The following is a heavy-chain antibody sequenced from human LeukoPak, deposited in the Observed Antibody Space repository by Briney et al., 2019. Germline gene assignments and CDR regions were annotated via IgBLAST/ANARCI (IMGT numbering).Heavy chain of an antibody. CDR3: ARDPYRGNYGAYYYYYMDV. V-gene: IGHV3-21*06. Sequence: PGGSLRLSCAASGFTFSSYNMNWVRQAPGKGLEWVSSITSSSSYIYYADSVKGRFTISRDNAKNSLYLQMDSLRVEDTAEYYCARDPYRGNYGAYYYYYMDVWGKGTTVTVSS. J-gene: IGHJ6*03. CDR1: GFTFSSYN. D-gene: IGHD1-26*01. CDR2: ITSSSSYI.